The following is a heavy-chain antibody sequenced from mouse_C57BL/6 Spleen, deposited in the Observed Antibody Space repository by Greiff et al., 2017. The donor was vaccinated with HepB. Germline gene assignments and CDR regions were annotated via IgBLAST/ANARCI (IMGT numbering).Heavy chain of an antibody. CDR2: ISSGSSTI. J-gene: IGHJ4*01. CDR1: GFTFSDYG. Sequence: DVQLQESGGGLVKPGGSLKLSCAASGFTFSDYGMHWVRQAPEKGLEWVAYISSGSSTIYYADTVKGRFTISRDNAKNTLFLQMTSLRSEDTAMYYCARHNWDGYAMDYWGQGTSVTVSS. V-gene: IGHV5-17*01. CDR3: ARHNWDGYAMDY. D-gene: IGHD4-1*02.